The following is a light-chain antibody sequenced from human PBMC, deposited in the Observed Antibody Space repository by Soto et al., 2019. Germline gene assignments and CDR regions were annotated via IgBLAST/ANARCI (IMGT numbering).Light chain of an antibody. CDR2: GAA. CDR1: QSITRSP. CDR3: HQSGVSPWT. J-gene: IGKJ1*01. V-gene: IGKV3-20*01. Sequence: EIVLTQSAGTLPLSPGEIATLSCRASQSITRSPLAWYQQKRGQAPRLIIYGAASRATGIPERFSGRASGTDFTLTISRLEPEDFALYYCHQSGVSPWTFGRRTHVEIK.